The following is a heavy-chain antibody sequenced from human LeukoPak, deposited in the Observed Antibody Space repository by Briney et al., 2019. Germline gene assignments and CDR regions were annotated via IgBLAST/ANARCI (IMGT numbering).Heavy chain of an antibody. J-gene: IGHJ4*02. CDR2: LNSDGSST. Sequence: GGSLRLSCAASGFTFSSHWMHWVRQVPGKGLVWVSRLNSDGSSTTYADSVKGRFAISRDNAKNTLYLQMNSLRDEDTAVYYCARAGDRSRRYLGLRWGRGTLVTVSS. D-gene: IGHD7-27*01. CDR3: ARAGDRSRRYLGLR. V-gene: IGHV3-74*01. CDR1: GFTFSSHW.